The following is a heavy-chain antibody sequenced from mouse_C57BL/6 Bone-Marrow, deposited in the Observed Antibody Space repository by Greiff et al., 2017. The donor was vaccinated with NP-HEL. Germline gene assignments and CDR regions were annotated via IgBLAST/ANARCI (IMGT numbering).Heavy chain of an antibody. Sequence: QVQLQQSGAELVRPGASVKLSCKASGYTFTSYGISWVKQRTGQGLEWIGEIYPRSGNTYYNEKFKGKATLTADKSSSTAYMELLSLTSEDSAVYFCAREPMITRYYAMDYWGQGTSVTVSS. CDR1: GYTFTSYG. J-gene: IGHJ4*01. D-gene: IGHD2-4*01. CDR2: IYPRSGNT. CDR3: AREPMITRYYAMDY. V-gene: IGHV1-81*01.